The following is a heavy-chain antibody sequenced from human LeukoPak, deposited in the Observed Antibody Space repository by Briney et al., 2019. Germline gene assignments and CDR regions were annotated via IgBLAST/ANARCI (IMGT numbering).Heavy chain of an antibody. V-gene: IGHV3-30*02. CDR1: GFSFSSYG. D-gene: IGHD3-10*01. Sequence: GGSQRLSCAASGFSFSSYGMHWVRQAPGKGLEWVAFIPYDGSNEHYADSVKGRFTISRDNSKNTLYLQMNRLRAEDTAVYYCGRVRKRHTRGVMDPIDYWGQGTMVTVSS. CDR2: IPYDGSNE. J-gene: IGHJ4*02. CDR3: GRVRKRHTRGVMDPIDY.